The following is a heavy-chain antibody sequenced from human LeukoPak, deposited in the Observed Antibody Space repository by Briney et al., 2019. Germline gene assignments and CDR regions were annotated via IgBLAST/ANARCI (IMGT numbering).Heavy chain of an antibody. D-gene: IGHD4-11*01. CDR2: ISGSGGST. Sequence: VGSLRLSCAASGFTFSNDAMNWVRQAPGKGLEWVSGISGSGGSTYYADSVKGRFTISRDNSKNTLYLQMISLRAEDTAVYYCAKDRYSNYGNWFDPWGQGTLVTVFS. CDR1: GFTFSNDA. V-gene: IGHV3-23*01. CDR3: AKDRYSNYGNWFDP. J-gene: IGHJ5*02.